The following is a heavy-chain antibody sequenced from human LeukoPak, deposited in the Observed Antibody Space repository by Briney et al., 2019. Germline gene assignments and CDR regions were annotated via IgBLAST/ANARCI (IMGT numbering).Heavy chain of an antibody. CDR1: GYTFTGYY. Sequence: ASVKVSCKASGYTFTGYYMHWVRQAPGQGLEWMGWINPNSGGTNYAQKFQGRVTMTRDTSISTAYMELSRLRSDDTAVYYCARDQWEPGSYYHYYYMDVWGKGTTVTVSS. V-gene: IGHV1-2*02. CDR2: INPNSGGT. J-gene: IGHJ6*03. CDR3: ARDQWEPGSYYHYYYMDV. D-gene: IGHD1-26*01.